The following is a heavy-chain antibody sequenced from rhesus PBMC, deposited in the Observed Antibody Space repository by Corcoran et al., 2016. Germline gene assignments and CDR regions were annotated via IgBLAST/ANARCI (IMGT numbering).Heavy chain of an antibody. J-gene: IGHJ4*01. Sequence: QVQLQESGPGVVKPSETLSLTCAVSGGSISDSYRWSWIRQPPGKGLEWIVYIYGSSTSTNYNPSLKSRVTISKDTSKNQFSVKLSSVTAADTAVYYCARDHFMVATGIDYWGQGVLVTVSS. CDR3: ARDHFMVATGIDY. CDR1: GGSISDSYR. D-gene: IGHD4-4*01. V-gene: IGHV4S10*01. CDR2: IYGSSTST.